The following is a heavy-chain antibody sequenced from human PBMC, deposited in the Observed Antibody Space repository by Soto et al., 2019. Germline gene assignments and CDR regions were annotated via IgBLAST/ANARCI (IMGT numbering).Heavy chain of an antibody. V-gene: IGHV3-23*01. CDR1: GFTFSSYA. J-gene: IGHJ3*02. D-gene: IGHD3-3*01. CDR2: ISGSGGST. Sequence: GGSLRLSCAASGFTFSSYAMSWVRQAPGKGLEWVSAISGSGGSTYYADSVKGRFTISRDNSKNTLYLQMNSLRAEDTAVYYCAKGAPVLRFLEWLPRIDAFDIWAQGTMVTVSS. CDR3: AKGAPVLRFLEWLPRIDAFDI.